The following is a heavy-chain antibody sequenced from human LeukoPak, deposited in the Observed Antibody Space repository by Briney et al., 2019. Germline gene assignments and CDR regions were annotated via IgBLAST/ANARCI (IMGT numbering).Heavy chain of an antibody. CDR3: ARDSRKAVAGPKYYFDY. CDR1: GGSISSSNW. J-gene: IGHJ4*02. Sequence: SETLSLTCAVSGGSISSSNWWSWVRQPPGKGLEWIGEIYHSGSTNYNPSLKSRVTISVDKSKNQFSLKLSSVAAADTAVYYCARDSRKAVAGPKYYFDYWGQGALVTVSS. V-gene: IGHV4-4*02. CDR2: IYHSGST. D-gene: IGHD6-19*01.